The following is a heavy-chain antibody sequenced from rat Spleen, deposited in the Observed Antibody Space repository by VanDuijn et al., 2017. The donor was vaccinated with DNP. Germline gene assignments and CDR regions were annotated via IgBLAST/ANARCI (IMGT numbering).Heavy chain of an antibody. Sequence: EVQLVESDGGLVQPGRSLKLSCAVSGFTFSDCYMAWVRQTPMKGLEWVASISTGSGKTYYRDPVKGRFTISRDNAKSTLYLQMDSLRSEDTATYYCARQGVIRGTKDYFDYWGQGVMVTVSS. J-gene: IGHJ2*01. CDR1: GFTFSDCY. CDR2: ISTGSGKT. V-gene: IGHV5-25*01. CDR3: ARQGVIRGTKDYFDY. D-gene: IGHD4-3*01.